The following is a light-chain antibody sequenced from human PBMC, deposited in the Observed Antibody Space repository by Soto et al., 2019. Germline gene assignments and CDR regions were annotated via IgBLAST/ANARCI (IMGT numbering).Light chain of an antibody. Sequence: QSALTQPASGSGSPGQSITISCTGTSSDIGAYNFFSLYQHHPGKAPKLMLYDVNIRPSGVSNRFSGTKSGNTASLTISGHPAEDEADYYCSSWTTSTTNIFGGGTKLTVL. V-gene: IGLV2-14*03. CDR2: DVN. J-gene: IGLJ2*01. CDR1: SSDIGAYNF. CDR3: SSWTTSTTNI.